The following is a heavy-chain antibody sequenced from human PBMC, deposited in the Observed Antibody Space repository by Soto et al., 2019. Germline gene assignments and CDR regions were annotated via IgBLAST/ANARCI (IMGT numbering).Heavy chain of an antibody. CDR1: GYTFTSYG. CDR3: ARDDVLEWSHHYGMDV. CDR2: ISGYNDNT. V-gene: IGHV1-18*04. D-gene: IGHD3-3*01. J-gene: IGHJ6*02. Sequence: GSVKVSCKASGYTFTSYGISWVRQAPGQGLEWMGWISGYNDNTNDAQKLQGRVTMTTDTSASTAYMELRSLRSDDTAVYYCARDDVLEWSHHYGMDVLGQGTTVTVSS.